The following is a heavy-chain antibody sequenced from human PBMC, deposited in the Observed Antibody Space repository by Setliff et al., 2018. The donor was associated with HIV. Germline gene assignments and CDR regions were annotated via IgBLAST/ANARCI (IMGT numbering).Heavy chain of an antibody. CDR3: AKAGGGILYFYYMDV. J-gene: IGHJ6*03. CDR2: ISGRGTNT. V-gene: IGHV3-23*01. D-gene: IGHD2-15*01. Sequence: GGSLRLSCAASGFTFSNFAINWVRQAPGKGLEWVSTISGRGTNTYYADSVKGRFTISRDNSKNTLSLQLNSLTAEDSAVYYCAKAGGGILYFYYMDVWGKGTTVTV. CDR1: GFTFSNFA.